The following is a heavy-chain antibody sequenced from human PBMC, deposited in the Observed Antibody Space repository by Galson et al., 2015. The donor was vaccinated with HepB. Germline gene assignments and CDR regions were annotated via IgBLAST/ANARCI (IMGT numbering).Heavy chain of an antibody. J-gene: IGHJ5*02. CDR3: ARDGKMNVPRRYCSSTSCYSPPFWFDP. V-gene: IGHV1-3*01. CDR1: GYTFTSYA. CDR2: INAGNGNT. Sequence: SVKVSCKASGYTFTSYAMHWVRQAPGQRLEWMGWINAGNGNTKYSQKFQGRVTITRDTSASTAYMELSSLRSEDTAVYYCARDGKMNVPRRYCSSTSCYSPPFWFDPWGQGTLVTVSS. D-gene: IGHD2-2*01.